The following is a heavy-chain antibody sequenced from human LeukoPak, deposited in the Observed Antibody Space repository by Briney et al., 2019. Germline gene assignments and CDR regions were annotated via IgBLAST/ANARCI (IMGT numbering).Heavy chain of an antibody. D-gene: IGHD6-13*01. CDR3: ARGDSSSWSYSDY. V-gene: IGHV3-21*01. Sequence: KAGGSLRLSCAASGFTFSSYSMNWVRQAPGKGLEWVSSISSSSSYIYYADSVKGRFTISRDNAKNSLYLQMNSLRAEDTAVYYCARGDSSSWSYSDYWGQGTLVTVSS. J-gene: IGHJ4*02. CDR2: ISSSSSYI. CDR1: GFTFSSYS.